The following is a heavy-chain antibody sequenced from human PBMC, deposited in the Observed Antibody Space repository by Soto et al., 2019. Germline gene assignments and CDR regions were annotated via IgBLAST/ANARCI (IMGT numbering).Heavy chain of an antibody. J-gene: IGHJ6*02. CDR3: ARHRWGVVIGGMDV. CDR1: GYTFTSYG. Sequence: ASVKVSCKASGYTFTSYGISWVRQAPGQGLEWMGWISAYNGNTNYAQKLQGRVTMTTDTSTSKAYMELRSLRSDDTAVYYCARHRWGVVIGGMDVWGQGTTVTVSS. D-gene: IGHD3-3*01. CDR2: ISAYNGNT. V-gene: IGHV1-18*01.